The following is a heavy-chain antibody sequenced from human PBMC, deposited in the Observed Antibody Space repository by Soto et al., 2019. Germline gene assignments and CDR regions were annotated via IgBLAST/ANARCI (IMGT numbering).Heavy chain of an antibody. CDR3: ARDGAGAYGLGWFDP. J-gene: IGHJ5*02. CDR2: IYHSGST. CDR1: GDSISRGGYY. Sequence: QVQLQESGPGLVKPSQTLSLTCTVSGDSISRGGYYWNWLRQHPRKGLEWIGYIYHSGSTIYNPPLKRRVNISVDTSKNRLSLELSNVTAADTAVYYCARDGAGAYGLGWFDPWGQGILVTVSS. D-gene: IGHD2-21*01. V-gene: IGHV4-31*03.